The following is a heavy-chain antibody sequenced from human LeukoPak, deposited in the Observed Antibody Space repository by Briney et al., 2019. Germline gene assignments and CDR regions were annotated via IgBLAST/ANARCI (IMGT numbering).Heavy chain of an antibody. Sequence: GGSLRLSCAVSGFSVSSNYMGWVRQAPGKGLEWVSVIHSGGRTYYADSVKGRFTISRDNSKNTLYLHMNSLRAEDTAVYYCAKDIRARVGATVIDYWGQGTLVTVSS. J-gene: IGHJ4*02. CDR1: GFSVSSNY. CDR3: AKDIRARVGATVIDY. CDR2: IHSGGRT. D-gene: IGHD1-26*01. V-gene: IGHV3-53*01.